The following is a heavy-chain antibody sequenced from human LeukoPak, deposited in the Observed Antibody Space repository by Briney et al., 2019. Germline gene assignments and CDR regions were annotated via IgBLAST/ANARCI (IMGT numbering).Heavy chain of an antibody. J-gene: IGHJ4*02. CDR3: AKSEQWLVPSYYFDY. D-gene: IGHD6-19*01. Sequence: PGGSLRLSCAASGFSFSSYAMSWVRQAPGKGLEWVSAISGSGGSTYYADSVKGRFTISRDNSKNTLYLQMNSLRAEDTAVYYCAKSEQWLVPSYYFDYWGQGTLVTVSS. CDR1: GFSFSSYA. V-gene: IGHV3-23*01. CDR2: ISGSGGST.